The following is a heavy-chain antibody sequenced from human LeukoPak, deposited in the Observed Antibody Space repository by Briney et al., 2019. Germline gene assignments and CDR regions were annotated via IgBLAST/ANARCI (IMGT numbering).Heavy chain of an antibody. Sequence: GRSLRLSCAASGFTFSSYGMHWVRRAPGKGLEWVAVIWYDGSNKYYADSVKGRFTISRDNSKNTLYLQMNSLRAEDTAVYYCARDSSYSIDYWGQGTLVTVSS. J-gene: IGHJ4*02. D-gene: IGHD2-15*01. CDR2: IWYDGSNK. CDR3: ARDSSYSIDY. V-gene: IGHV3-33*01. CDR1: GFTFSSYG.